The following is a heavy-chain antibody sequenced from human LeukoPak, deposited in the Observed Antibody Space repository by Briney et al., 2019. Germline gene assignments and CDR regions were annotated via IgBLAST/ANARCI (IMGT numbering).Heavy chain of an antibody. D-gene: IGHD6-13*01. CDR1: GYTFTGCY. J-gene: IGHJ4*02. V-gene: IGHV1-2*02. CDR3: ARDGIAAAGDFDY. Sequence: ASVKVSCKASGYTFTGCYMHWVRQAPGQGLEWMGWINPNSGGTNYAQKSQGRVTMTRDTSISTAYMELSRLRSDDTAVYYCARDGIAAAGDFDYWGQGTLVTVSS. CDR2: INPNSGGT.